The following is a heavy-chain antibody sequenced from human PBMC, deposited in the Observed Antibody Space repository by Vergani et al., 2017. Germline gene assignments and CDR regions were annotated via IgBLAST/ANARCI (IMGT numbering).Heavy chain of an antibody. CDR2: ISYDGSNK. CDR3: AKDATSRYYYDSSGYEGDAFDI. J-gene: IGHJ3*02. CDR1: GFTFSSYG. Sequence: QVQLVESGGGVVQPGRSLRLSCAASGFTFSSYGMHLVRQAPGKGLEWVAVISYDGSNKYYADSVKGRFTISRDNSKNTLYLQMNSLRAEDTAVYYCAKDATSRYYYDSSGYEGDAFDIWGQGTMVTVSS. D-gene: IGHD3-22*01. V-gene: IGHV3-30*18.